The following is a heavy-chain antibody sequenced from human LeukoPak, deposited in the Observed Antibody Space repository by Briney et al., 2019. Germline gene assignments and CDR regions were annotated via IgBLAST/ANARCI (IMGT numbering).Heavy chain of an antibody. CDR2: IIPIFGTA. CDR3: ARDSIGYCSSTSCYRFDY. D-gene: IGHD2-2*02. CDR1: GGTFSSYA. V-gene: IGHV1-69*13. J-gene: IGHJ4*02. Sequence: SVKVSCKASGGTFSSYAISWVRQAPGQGLEWMGGIIPIFGTANYAQKFQGRVTITADESTSTAYMELSSLRSEATAVYYCARDSIGYCSSTSCYRFDYWGQGTLVTVSS.